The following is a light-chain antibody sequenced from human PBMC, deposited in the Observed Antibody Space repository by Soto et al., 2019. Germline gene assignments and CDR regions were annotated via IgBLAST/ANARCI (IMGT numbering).Light chain of an antibody. J-gene: IGKJ1*01. V-gene: IGKV3-11*01. CDR3: QQRSNWPPT. CDR1: QSVSSY. CDR2: DAS. Sequence: EIVLTGTQAAIKWSQRVIDTQCVGASQSVSSYLAWYQQKPGQAPRLLIYDASNRATGIPARFSGSGSGTDFTLTISSLEPEDFAVYYCQQRSNWPPTFGQGTKVDIK.